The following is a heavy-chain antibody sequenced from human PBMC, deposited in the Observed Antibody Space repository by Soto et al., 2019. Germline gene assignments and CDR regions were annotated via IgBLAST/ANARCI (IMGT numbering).Heavy chain of an antibody. CDR2: FNPTGDTA. D-gene: IGHD5-18*01. J-gene: IGHJ6*02. CDR1: GYTFTSYY. V-gene: IGHV1-46*01. CDR3: ARGGRIVDTGIGYYYCRAMDV. Sequence: QVQLVQSGAEVKKPGASVKASCKASGYTFTSYYIHWVRQAPGQGLEWMGIFNPTGDTASYAQKLQGRVTMTRDTSTGTAYMELGSLRSEDTAVYYCARGGRIVDTGIGYYYCRAMDVWGQGTTVTVS.